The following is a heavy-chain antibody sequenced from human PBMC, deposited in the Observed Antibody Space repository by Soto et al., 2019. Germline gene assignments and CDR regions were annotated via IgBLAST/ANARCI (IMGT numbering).Heavy chain of an antibody. J-gene: IGHJ6*03. CDR1: GGSISSGDYS. Sequence: PSETLSLTCTVSGGSISSGDYSWSWVRQSPGKGLEWIGYIYNSGSTNYNPSLKSRVTISVDTSKNQFSLKLSSVTAADTAVYYCARTAWRSGWTQTLHNYYYYYMDVWGKGTTVTVSS. CDR2: IYNSGST. V-gene: IGHV4-61*08. CDR3: ARTAWRSGWTQTLHNYYYYYMDV. D-gene: IGHD6-19*01.